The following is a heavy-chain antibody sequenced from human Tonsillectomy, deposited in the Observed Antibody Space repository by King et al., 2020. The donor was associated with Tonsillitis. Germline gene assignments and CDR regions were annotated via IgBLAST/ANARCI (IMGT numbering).Heavy chain of an antibody. CDR2: IYPGDFDT. D-gene: IGHD2-21*02. Sequence: QLVQSGAEVKKPGESLKLSCQGSGYTFASTWIGWVRQMPGQGLEWMGIIYPGDFDTRYSPSFQGQVTISADTSISTAYLHWSSLKASDTAMYYCARQGASVTRFYYYDHMDVWGNGTTVTVSS. CDR1: GYTFASTW. CDR3: ARQGASVTRFYYYDHMDV. J-gene: IGHJ6*03. V-gene: IGHV5-51*01.